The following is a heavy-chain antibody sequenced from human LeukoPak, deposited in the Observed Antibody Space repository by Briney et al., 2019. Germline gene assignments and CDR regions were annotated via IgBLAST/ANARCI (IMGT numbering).Heavy chain of an antibody. CDR3: TREREPWGMDV. CDR2: IYRDGQT. D-gene: IGHD1-26*01. J-gene: IGHJ6*02. Sequence: PGGSLRLSCVASGIRVITLYMSWVRQAPGKGLEWVSLIYRDGQTYYADSVRGRFTISRDNSKNTVFLQMNNVRVDDTGVYYCTREREPWGMDVWGQGTTVIVSS. V-gene: IGHV3-66*01. CDR1: GIRVITLY.